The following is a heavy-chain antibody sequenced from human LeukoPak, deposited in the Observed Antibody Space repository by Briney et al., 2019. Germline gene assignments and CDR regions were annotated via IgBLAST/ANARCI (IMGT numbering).Heavy chain of an antibody. V-gene: IGHV3-7*01. CDR2: IKQDGSEK. Sequence: GGSLRLSCAASGFTFSSYWMSWVRQAPGKGLEWVANIKQDGSEKYYVDSVKGRFTISRGNAKNSLYLQMNSLRAEDTAVYYCARGGERWYFDYWGQGTLVTVSS. CDR3: ARGGERWYFDY. J-gene: IGHJ4*02. CDR1: GFTFSSYW. D-gene: IGHD1-1*01.